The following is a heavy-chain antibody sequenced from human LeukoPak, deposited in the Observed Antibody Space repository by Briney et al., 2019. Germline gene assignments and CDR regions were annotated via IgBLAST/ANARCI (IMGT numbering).Heavy chain of an antibody. D-gene: IGHD3-22*01. Sequence: GGSLRLSCAASGFTFSSYAMSWVRQAPGKGLEWVSAISGSGGSTYYADSVKGRFTISRDNAKNTLSLQMDSLGTEDTAVYYCARELGVGVIGDAFDMWGQGTMVTVSS. CDR2: ISGSGGST. CDR1: GFTFSSYA. V-gene: IGHV3-23*01. J-gene: IGHJ3*02. CDR3: ARELGVGVIGDAFDM.